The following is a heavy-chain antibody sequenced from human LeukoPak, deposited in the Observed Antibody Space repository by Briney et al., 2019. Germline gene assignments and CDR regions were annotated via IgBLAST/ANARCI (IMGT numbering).Heavy chain of an antibody. CDR3: EKDTDHCNSTSCSYYYGMDV. CDR1: GFTFDDYA. D-gene: IGHD2-2*01. J-gene: IGHJ6*02. V-gene: IGHV3-9*01. Sequence: GGSLRLSCAASGFTFDDYAMHWVRQAPGKGLEWVSGISWNSGSIGYADSVKGRFTISRDNAKNSLYLQMNSLRAEDTALYYCEKDTDHCNSTSCSYYYGMDVWGQGTTVTVPS. CDR2: ISWNSGSI.